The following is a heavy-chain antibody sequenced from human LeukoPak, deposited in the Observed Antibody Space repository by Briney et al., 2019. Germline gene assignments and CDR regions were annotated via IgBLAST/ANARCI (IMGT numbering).Heavy chain of an antibody. CDR2: ISGNSGKT. J-gene: IGHJ5*02. CDR3: AGNAGSYFEFAP. V-gene: IGHV1-18*01. Sequence: ASVKVSCKTSGYTFSTYGLSWVRQAPGQGLEWMGWISGNSGKTHYAQKFQDRVTLTTDTSSTTAFMELRSLRSDDTAMYYCAGNAGSYFEFAPWGQGTLVTVSS. D-gene: IGHD1-26*01. CDR1: GYTFSTYG.